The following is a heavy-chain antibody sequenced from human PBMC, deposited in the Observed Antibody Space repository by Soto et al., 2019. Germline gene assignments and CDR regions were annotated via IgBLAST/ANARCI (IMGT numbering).Heavy chain of an antibody. CDR3: ARVDSGGYAYFDY. Sequence: QVQLQESGPRLVKPSQTLSLTCTVSGGSITRGGYYWTWIHQHPGKGLEWIGYIYYSGSTYYNPSLKSRLTMSVDTSKNQFSLKLSSVTVADTAVYYCARVDSGGYAYFDYWGQGTLVTVSS. CDR1: GGSITRGGYY. D-gene: IGHD5-12*01. V-gene: IGHV4-31*03. CDR2: IYYSGST. J-gene: IGHJ4*02.